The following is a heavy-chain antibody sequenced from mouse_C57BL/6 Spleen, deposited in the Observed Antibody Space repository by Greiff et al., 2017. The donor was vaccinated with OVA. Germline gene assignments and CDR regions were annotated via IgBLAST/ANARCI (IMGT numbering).Heavy chain of an antibody. J-gene: IGHJ2*01. Sequence: QVQLKQPGAELVRPGSSVKLSCKASGYTFTSYWMHWVKQRPIQGLEWIGNIDPSDSETHYNQKFKDKATLTVDKSSSTAYMQLSSLTSEDSAVYYCARGTTVVPYYFDYWGQGTTLTVSS. CDR3: ARGTTVVPYYFDY. CDR2: IDPSDSET. CDR1: GYTFTSYW. V-gene: IGHV1-52*01. D-gene: IGHD1-1*01.